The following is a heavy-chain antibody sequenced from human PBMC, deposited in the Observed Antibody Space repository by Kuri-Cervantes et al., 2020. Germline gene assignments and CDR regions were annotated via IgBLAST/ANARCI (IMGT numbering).Heavy chain of an antibody. Sequence: LSLTCAASGFTFSTYAMSWVRQAPGKGLEWVSGIDISGGGTYYADSVRGRFTISRDNSKGTFYLQMNNLRAEDTAVYYCARDFYRGRDHWGQGTLVTVSS. V-gene: IGHV3-23*01. D-gene: IGHD2/OR15-2a*01. J-gene: IGHJ4*02. CDR2: IDISGGGT. CDR3: ARDFYRGRDH. CDR1: GFTFSTYA.